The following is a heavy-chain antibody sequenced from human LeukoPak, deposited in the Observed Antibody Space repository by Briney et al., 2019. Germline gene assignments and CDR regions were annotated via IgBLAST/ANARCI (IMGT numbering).Heavy chain of an antibody. Sequence: PGGSLRLSCSASGFTFSNYAMHWVRQAPGKGLEYVSAISSTGGSTYYADSVKGRFTISRDNSKNTLYLQMSSLRAEDTAVYYRVKDRGWLQPFDYWGQGTLVTVSS. CDR2: ISSTGGST. D-gene: IGHD5-24*01. V-gene: IGHV3-64D*06. CDR3: VKDRGWLQPFDY. CDR1: GFTFSNYA. J-gene: IGHJ4*02.